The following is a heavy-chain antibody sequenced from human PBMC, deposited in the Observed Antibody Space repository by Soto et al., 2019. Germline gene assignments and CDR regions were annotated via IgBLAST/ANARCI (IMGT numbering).Heavy chain of an antibody. Sequence: GGSLRLSCAASGFTFSSYAMSWVRQAPGKGLEWVSAISGSGGSTYYADSVKGRFTISRDNSKNTLYLQMNSLRAEDTAVYYCVYGSGSYHNYYYYMDVWGKGTTVTVSS. J-gene: IGHJ6*03. D-gene: IGHD3-10*01. CDR1: GFTFSSYA. CDR2: ISGSGGST. CDR3: VYGSGSYHNYYYYMDV. V-gene: IGHV3-23*01.